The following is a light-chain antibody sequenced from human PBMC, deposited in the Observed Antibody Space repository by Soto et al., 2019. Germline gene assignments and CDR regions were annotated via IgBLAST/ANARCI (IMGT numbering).Light chain of an antibody. J-gene: IGKJ4*01. CDR1: QTIRNS. V-gene: IGKV3-11*01. Sequence: EIVLTQSPDTLSLSPGERATLSCRASQTIRNSLAWYQQKPGQAPRLLIYDVSNRATGIPARFSGSGCGTDFTLTISGLETEDFAVYFCQQRSSWPLTFGGGNKVEIK. CDR2: DVS. CDR3: QQRSSWPLT.